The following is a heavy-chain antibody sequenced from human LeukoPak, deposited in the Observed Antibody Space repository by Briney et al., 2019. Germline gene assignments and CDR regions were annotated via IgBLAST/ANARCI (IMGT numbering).Heavy chain of an antibody. CDR3: AKVFRDGYNYPFDY. J-gene: IGHJ4*02. Sequence: GGSLRLSCAASGFTFSSYNMNWVRQAPGKGLEWVSTIGSSGGSTYYADSVKGRFTISRDNSKNTLYLQMNSLRAEDTAVYYCAKVFRDGYNYPFDYWGQGTLVTVSP. CDR2: IGSSGGST. V-gene: IGHV3-23*01. CDR1: GFTFSSYN. D-gene: IGHD5-24*01.